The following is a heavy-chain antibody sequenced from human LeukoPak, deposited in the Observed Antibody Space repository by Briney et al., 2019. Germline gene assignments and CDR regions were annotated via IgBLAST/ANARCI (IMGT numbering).Heavy chain of an antibody. D-gene: IGHD2-15*01. CDR1: GFTFTSYA. V-gene: IGHV3-23*01. Sequence: GGSLRLSCAASGFTFTSYAMSCVRQAPGKGLECVSAISGSGRSTYYADSVKGRFTISRDNSKNTQSLQMNSLRAEDTAVYYCLGYCSGGNCYSGGYWGQGTLVTVSS. J-gene: IGHJ4*02. CDR3: LGYCSGGNCYSGGY. CDR2: ISGSGRST.